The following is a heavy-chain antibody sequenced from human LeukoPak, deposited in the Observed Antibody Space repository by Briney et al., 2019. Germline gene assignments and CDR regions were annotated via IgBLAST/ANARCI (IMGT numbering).Heavy chain of an antibody. CDR1: GLTFSNYA. V-gene: IGHV3-23*01. CDR2: SSSSDGST. CDR3: TRDYYASGHYQAADY. J-gene: IGHJ4*02. D-gene: IGHD3-22*01. Sequence: GGSLRLSCAASGLTFSNYAMSWVRQAPGKGLEWVSGSSSSDGSTYYADSVKGRFTISRDNSKNTLYLQMDSLKTEDAAVYYCTRDYYASGHYQAADYWGQGTLVTVSS.